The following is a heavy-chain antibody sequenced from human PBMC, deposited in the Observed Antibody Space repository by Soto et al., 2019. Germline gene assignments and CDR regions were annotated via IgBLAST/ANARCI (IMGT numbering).Heavy chain of an antibody. V-gene: IGHV4-59*01. Sequence: PSETLSLTCTVSGGSISSYYWSWIRQPPGKGLEWIGYIYYSGSTNYNPSLKSRVTISVDTSKNQFSLKLSSVTAADTAVYYCARGGRYCTNGVCRNWFDPWGQGTLVTVSS. CDR2: IYYSGST. CDR3: ARGGRYCTNGVCRNWFDP. CDR1: GGSISSYY. J-gene: IGHJ5*02. D-gene: IGHD2-8*01.